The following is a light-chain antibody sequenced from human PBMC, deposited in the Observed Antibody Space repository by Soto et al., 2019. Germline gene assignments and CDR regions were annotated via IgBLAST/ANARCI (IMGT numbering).Light chain of an antibody. CDR2: AAS. CDR3: QQRSNWWT. V-gene: IGKV3-11*01. Sequence: EIVLTQSPATLSLSPGERATLSCRASQSVSTYLAWYQQKPGQAPRLLIYAASNRATGIPARFSGSGSGTDFTLTISSLEPEDFAVYCCQQRSNWWTFGQGTKVEVK. CDR1: QSVSTY. J-gene: IGKJ1*01.